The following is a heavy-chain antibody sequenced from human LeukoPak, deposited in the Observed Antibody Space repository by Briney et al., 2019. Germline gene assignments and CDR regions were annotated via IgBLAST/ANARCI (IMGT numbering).Heavy chain of an antibody. D-gene: IGHD2-15*01. J-gene: IGHJ4*02. CDR2: ISDSGSTI. CDR3: AKQLGYCSDGSCYFPY. V-gene: IGHV3-11*01. CDR1: GFTFSDYY. Sequence: PGESLRLSCAASGFTFSDYYMSWIRQAPGKGLEWLSYISDSGSTIYYADSVQGRFTISRDNSKSTLYLQMNSLRAEDTAVYYCAKQLGYCSDGSCYFPYWGQGTLVTVSS.